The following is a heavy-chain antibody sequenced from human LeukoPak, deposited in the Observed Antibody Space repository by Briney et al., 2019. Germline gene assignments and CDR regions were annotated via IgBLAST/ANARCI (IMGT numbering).Heavy chain of an antibody. Sequence: PSETLSLTCTVSGGSISTYYWSWIRPPPGKRLEWIGYVYYSGNTNYNPSLQRRVSISVDTSKNQFSLNLNSVTAADTALYYCARVGTFAFDIWGQGTMVTVSS. D-gene: IGHD1-14*01. V-gene: IGHV4-59*01. J-gene: IGHJ3*02. CDR3: ARVGTFAFDI. CDR1: GGSISTYY. CDR2: VYYSGNT.